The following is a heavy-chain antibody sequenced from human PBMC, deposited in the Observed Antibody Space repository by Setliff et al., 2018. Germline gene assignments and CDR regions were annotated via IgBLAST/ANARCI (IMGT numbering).Heavy chain of an antibody. CDR2: INTGGGSA. J-gene: IGHJ3*02. CDR3: ARDLHYYDSSGYYYRPVNDAFDI. D-gene: IGHD3-22*01. CDR1: GYAFINYY. V-gene: IGHV1-46*01. Sequence: ASVKVSCKASGYAFINYYMYWVRQAPGQGPEWMGTINTGGGSASIVDRFQGRVTMTRDTSTSTVYLELNSLRSDDTAVYYCARDLHYYDSSGYYYRPVNDAFDIWGQGTMVTVSS.